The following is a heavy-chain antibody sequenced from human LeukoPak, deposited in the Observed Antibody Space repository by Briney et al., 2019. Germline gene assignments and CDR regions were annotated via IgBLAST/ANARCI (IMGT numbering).Heavy chain of an antibody. J-gene: IGHJ4*02. V-gene: IGHV3-30*02. D-gene: IGHD3-22*01. CDR1: GFTFSSYG. CDR2: IRYDGSNK. Sequence: PGGSLRLSCAASGFTFSSYGMHWVRQAPGKGLEWVAFIRYDGSNKYYADSVKGRFTISRDNSKNTLYLQMNSLRAEDTAVYYCATHAPDSSGYYFPERYFDYWGQGTLVTVSS. CDR3: ATHAPDSSGYYFPERYFDY.